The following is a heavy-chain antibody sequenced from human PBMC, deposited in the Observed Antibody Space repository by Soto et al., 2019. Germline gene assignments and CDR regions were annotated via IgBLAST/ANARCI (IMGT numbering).Heavy chain of an antibody. CDR1: GFTFADYA. J-gene: IGHJ3*01. V-gene: IGHV3-49*04. D-gene: IGHD3-10*01. Sequence: SGGSLRLSWTASGFTFADYAMSWVRQAPGKGLEWVGFIRSKGSGGTSEYAASVKGRFTFSRDDSKSIAYLQMNSLKIEDTAVYYCTKDQPITPWGQGTMVTVSS. CDR2: IRSKGSGGTS. CDR3: TKDQPITP.